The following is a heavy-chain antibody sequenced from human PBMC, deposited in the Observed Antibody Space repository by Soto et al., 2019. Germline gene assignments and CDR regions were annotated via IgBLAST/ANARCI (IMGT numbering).Heavy chain of an antibody. J-gene: IGHJ5*02. CDR3: ATAGLRRNYNWFDP. Sequence: GASVKVSCKVSGYTLTELSMHWVRQAPGKGLEWMGGFDPEDGETIYAQKFQGRVTMTEDTSTDPAYMELSSLRSEGTAVYYCATAGLRRNYNWFDPWGQGTLVTVSS. CDR2: FDPEDGET. V-gene: IGHV1-24*01. D-gene: IGHD5-12*01. CDR1: GYTLTELS.